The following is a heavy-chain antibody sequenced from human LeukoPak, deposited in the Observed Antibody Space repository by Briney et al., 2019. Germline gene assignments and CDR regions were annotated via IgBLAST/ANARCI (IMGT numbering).Heavy chain of an antibody. CDR1: GLTFSNAW. CDR3: NTYDLHS. J-gene: IGHJ4*02. Sequence: GGSLRLSCAASGLTFSNAWMSWVRQAPGRGLEWVGRIKSKSDGATTEYATPVKGRFTISRDDSKNTLFLQMNSLKTEDTALYYCNTYDLHSWGQGTLVSVSS. V-gene: IGHV3-15*01. D-gene: IGHD3-16*01. CDR2: IKSKSDGATT.